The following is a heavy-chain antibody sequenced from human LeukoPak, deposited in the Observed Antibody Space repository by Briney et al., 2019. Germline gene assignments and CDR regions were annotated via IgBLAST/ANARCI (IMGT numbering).Heavy chain of an antibody. CDR2: ISEDGGYTT. J-gene: IGHJ4*02. D-gene: IGHD3-22*01. V-gene: IGHV3-48*03. CDR1: GFIFSRHQ. CDR3: ARDYRKISSGTFDY. Sequence: GGSLRLSCAASGFIFSRHQMDWARQAPGKGPEWVAYISEDGGYTTDYADSVKGRFTISRDNSKNTLYLQMNSLRAEDTAVYYCARDYRKISSGTFDYWGQGTLVTVSS.